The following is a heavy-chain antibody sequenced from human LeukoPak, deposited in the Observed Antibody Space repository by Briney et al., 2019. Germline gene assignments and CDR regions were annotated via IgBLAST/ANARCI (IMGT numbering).Heavy chain of an antibody. CDR2: IIPIFGTA. CDR1: GGTFSSYA. V-gene: IGHV1-69*05. CDR3: ARDGDDSSGYYYALFDY. D-gene: IGHD3-22*01. Sequence: ASVKVSCKASGGTFSSYAISWVRQAPGQGLEWMGRIIPIFGTANYAQKFQGRVTITTDESTSTAYMELRSLRSDDTAVYYCARDGDDSSGYYYALFDYWGQGTLVTVSS. J-gene: IGHJ4*02.